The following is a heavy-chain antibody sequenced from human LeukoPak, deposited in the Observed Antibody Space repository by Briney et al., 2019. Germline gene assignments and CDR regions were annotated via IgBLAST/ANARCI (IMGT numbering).Heavy chain of an antibody. CDR2: SSTGGTTK. V-gene: IGHV3-48*03. Sequence: GGSLRLSWAASGFTLSAYEMSWVRQAPGKGLEWVSYSSTGGTTKYYADSVRGRFTISRDNAKNLLYMQLNSLRAEHTAVYYCARDRGSGYAPDSSAFDIWGQGTTVTVSS. CDR3: ARDRGSGYAPDSSAFDI. J-gene: IGHJ3*02. D-gene: IGHD5-12*01. CDR1: GFTLSAYE.